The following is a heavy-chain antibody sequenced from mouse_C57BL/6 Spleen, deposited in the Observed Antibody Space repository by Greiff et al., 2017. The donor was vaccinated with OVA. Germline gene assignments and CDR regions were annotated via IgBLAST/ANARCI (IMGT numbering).Heavy chain of an antibody. J-gene: IGHJ1*03. CDR3: ARHPTNYGNYWYFDV. V-gene: IGHV5-15*01. D-gene: IGHD2-1*01. Sequence: DVKLVESGGGLVQPGGSLKLSCAASGFTFSDYGMAWVRQAPRKGPEWVAFISNLAYSIYYADTVTGRFTISRENAKNTLYLEMSSLRSEDTAMYYCARHPTNYGNYWYFDVWGTGTTVTVSS. CDR1: GFTFSDYG. CDR2: ISNLAYSI.